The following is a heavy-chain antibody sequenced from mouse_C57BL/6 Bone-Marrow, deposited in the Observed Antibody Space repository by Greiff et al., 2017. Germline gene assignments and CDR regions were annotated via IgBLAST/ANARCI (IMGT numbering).Heavy chain of an antibody. V-gene: IGHV3-6*01. J-gene: IGHJ4*01. CDR1: GYSITSGYY. CDR2: ISYDGSN. Sequence: EVQLQQSGPGLVKPSQSLSLTCSVTGYSITSGYYWNWIRQFPGNKLEWMGYISYDGSNNYNPSLKNRISITRYTSKNQFFLKLNSVTTEDTATYYCARDLSGDYAMYYWGQGTSVTVPS. CDR3: ARDLSGDYAMYY. D-gene: IGHD1-3*01.